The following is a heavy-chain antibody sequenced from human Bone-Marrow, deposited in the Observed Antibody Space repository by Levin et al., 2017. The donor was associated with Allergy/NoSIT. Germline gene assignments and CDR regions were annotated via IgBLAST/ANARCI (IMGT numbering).Heavy chain of an antibody. V-gene: IGHV3-21*01. D-gene: IGHD3-10*01. CDR3: ARDRGAGAARRENWFDP. CDR1: GFTFSSYS. CDR2: ISSSSSYI. J-gene: IGHJ5*02. Sequence: LSLTCAASGFTFSSYSMNWVRQAPGKGLEWVSSISSSSSYIYYADSVKGRFTISRDNAKNSLYLQMNSLRAEDTAVYYCARDRGAGAARRENWFDPWGQGTLVTVSS.